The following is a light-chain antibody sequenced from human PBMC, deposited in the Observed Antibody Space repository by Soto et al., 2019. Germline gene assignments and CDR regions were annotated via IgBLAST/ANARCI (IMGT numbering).Light chain of an antibody. CDR2: ANN. V-gene: IGLV1-44*01. CDR1: GSSIGTNT. CDR3: AAWDGSLNNVL. J-gene: IGLJ2*01. Sequence: QSVLTQPPSASGTPGQRVSISCSGSGSSIGTNTVNWYRQLPGTAPKLLIYANNQRPSGVPDRFSGSKSGTSASLAISGLQSEDEAEYYCAAWDGSLNNVLFGGGTKHTVL.